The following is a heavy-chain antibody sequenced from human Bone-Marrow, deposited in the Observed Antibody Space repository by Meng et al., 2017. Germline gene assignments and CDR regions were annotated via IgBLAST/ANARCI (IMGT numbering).Heavy chain of an antibody. V-gene: IGHV4-39*07. CDR1: GFTFSSYA. CDR3: ARDSETYGMDV. J-gene: IGHJ6*02. CDR2: IYYSGST. Sequence: GSLRLSCAASGFTFSSYAMSWVRQPPGKGLEWIGSIYYSGSTYYNPSLKSRVTISVDTSKNQFSLKLSSVTAADTAVYYCARDSETYGMDVWGQGTTVTVSS.